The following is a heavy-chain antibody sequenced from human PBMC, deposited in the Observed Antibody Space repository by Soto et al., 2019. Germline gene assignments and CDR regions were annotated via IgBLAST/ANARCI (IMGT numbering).Heavy chain of an antibody. CDR2: IWYDGSNK. J-gene: IGHJ5*02. D-gene: IGHD2-15*01. V-gene: IGHV3-33*01. Sequence: PGGSLRLSCAASGFTFSSYGMHWVRQAPGKGLEWVAVIWYDGSNKYYADSVKGRFTISRDNSKNTLYLQMNSLRAEDTAVYYCARTYCSGGSCSWFDPWGQGTLVTVSS. CDR3: ARTYCSGGSCSWFDP. CDR1: GFTFSSYG.